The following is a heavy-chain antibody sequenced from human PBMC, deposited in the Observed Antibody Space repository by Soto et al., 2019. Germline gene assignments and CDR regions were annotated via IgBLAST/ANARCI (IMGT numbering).Heavy chain of an antibody. CDR3: ARAYGGFDNGLDV. J-gene: IGHJ6*02. V-gene: IGHV4-59*01. Sequence: SSTLSLTCTFSGDSIRSYYWTWIRQPPGKGLELIGYIYYSGSTRYNPSLKSRVTISVDMSKNQFSLKLSSVIAADTAVYYCARAYGGFDNGLDVWGQGTAVTVSS. CDR2: IYYSGST. D-gene: IGHD5-12*01. CDR1: GDSIRSYY.